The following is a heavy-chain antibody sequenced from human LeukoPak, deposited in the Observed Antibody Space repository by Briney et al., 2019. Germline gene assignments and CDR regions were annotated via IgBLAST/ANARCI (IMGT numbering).Heavy chain of an antibody. V-gene: IGHV3-23*01. CDR3: AKDPATSYYYDSSGYYNYFDY. D-gene: IGHD3-22*01. CDR2: ISGSGGST. Sequence: GGSLRLSCAASGFTFSSYAMTWVLQAPGKGLEWVSAISGSGGSTYYADSVKGRFTISRDNSKNTLYLQMNSLRAEDTAVYYCAKDPATSYYYDSSGYYNYFDYWGQGTLVTVSS. CDR1: GFTFSSYA. J-gene: IGHJ4*02.